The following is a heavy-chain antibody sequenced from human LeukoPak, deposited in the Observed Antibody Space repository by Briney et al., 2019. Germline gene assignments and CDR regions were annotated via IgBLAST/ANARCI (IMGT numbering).Heavy chain of an antibody. D-gene: IGHD1-20*01. Sequence: ASVKVSCKASGYTFTGYYMHWVRQAPGQGLEWMGWINPNSGGTNYAQKFQGRVTMTRDTSISTAYMELSRLRSDDTAVYYCARGLITGMWYYYGMDVWGQGTTVTVSS. CDR1: GYTFTGYY. CDR2: INPNSGGT. J-gene: IGHJ6*02. V-gene: IGHV1-2*02. CDR3: ARGLITGMWYYYGMDV.